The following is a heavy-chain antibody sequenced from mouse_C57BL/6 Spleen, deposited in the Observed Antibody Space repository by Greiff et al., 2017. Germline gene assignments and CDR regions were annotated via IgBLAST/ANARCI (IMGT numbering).Heavy chain of an antibody. CDR1: GYSITSGYY. CDR3: ARDGGYYYGSSYY. CDR2: ISYDGSN. D-gene: IGHD1-1*01. V-gene: IGHV3-6*01. Sequence: EVQLVESGPGLVKPSQSLSLTCSVTGYSITSGYYWNWIRQFPGNKLEWMGYISYDGSNNYNPSLKNRISITRDTSKNQFFLKLNSVTTEDTATYYCARDGGYYYGSSYYWGQGTTLTVSS. J-gene: IGHJ2*01.